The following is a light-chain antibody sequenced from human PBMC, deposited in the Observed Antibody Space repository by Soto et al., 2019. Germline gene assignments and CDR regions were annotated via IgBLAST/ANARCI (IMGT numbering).Light chain of an antibody. Sequence: FHMTQSPSTLSGSVGDRVTITCRASQTISSWLAWYQQKPGKAPKLLIYKASTLKSGVPSRFSGSGSGTEFTLTISSLQTDDFATYYCQHYNSYSEAFGQGTKVDIK. J-gene: IGKJ1*01. CDR3: QHYNSYSEA. V-gene: IGKV1-5*03. CDR2: KAS. CDR1: QTISSW.